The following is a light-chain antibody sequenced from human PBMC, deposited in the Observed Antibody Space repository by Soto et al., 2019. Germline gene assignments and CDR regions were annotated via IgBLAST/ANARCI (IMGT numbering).Light chain of an antibody. CDR1: QSVGSN. V-gene: IGKV3-15*01. Sequence: EIVMTQSPATLSVSPGERATLSCRASQSVGSNLAWYHQKPGQAPRLLIYGASTRATGIPARFSGSGSGTEFTLTIGSLQSEDFAVYYCQQYNNWPPLTFGGGTKVEIK. CDR2: GAS. J-gene: IGKJ4*01. CDR3: QQYNNWPPLT.